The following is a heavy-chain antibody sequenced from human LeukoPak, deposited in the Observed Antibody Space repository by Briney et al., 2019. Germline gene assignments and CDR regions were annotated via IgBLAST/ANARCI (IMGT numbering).Heavy chain of an antibody. V-gene: IGHV3-66*02. Sequence: GGSLRLSCAASGFTVSSNYMSWVRQAPGKGLEWVSVIYSGGSTYYADSVKGRFTISRDNSKNTLYLQMNSLRAEDTAVYYCARDRDYDSSGYYYNDYWGQGTPVTVSS. CDR2: IYSGGST. CDR1: GFTVSSNY. D-gene: IGHD3-22*01. J-gene: IGHJ4*02. CDR3: ARDRDYDSSGYYYNDY.